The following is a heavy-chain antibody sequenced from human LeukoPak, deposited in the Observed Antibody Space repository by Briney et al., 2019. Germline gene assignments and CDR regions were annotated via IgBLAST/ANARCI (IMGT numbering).Heavy chain of an antibody. CDR2: ISAYNGNT. J-gene: IGHJ3*02. CDR3: ARDSEDIVVVPAAIFGIYDAFDI. V-gene: IGHV1-18*01. D-gene: IGHD2-2*02. Sequence: ASVKVSCKASGYTFTSYGISWVRQAPGQGLEWMGWISAYNGNTNYAQKLQGRVTMTTDTSTSTAYMELRSLRSDDTAVYYCARDSEDIVVVPAAIFGIYDAFDIWGQGTMVTVSS. CDR1: GYTFTSYG.